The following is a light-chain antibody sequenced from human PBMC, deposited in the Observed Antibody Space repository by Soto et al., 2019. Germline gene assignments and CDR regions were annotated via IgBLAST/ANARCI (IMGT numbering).Light chain of an antibody. CDR1: SRDVGAYNY. Sequence: QSVLIQPASVSGSPGQSITISCTGTSRDVGAYNYVSWYQQHPGKAPKLMVYDVTNRPSGVSDRFSGSKSGNTASLTISGLQAEDEADYFCSSHSNITPYVFGTGTKVTVL. CDR2: DVT. V-gene: IGLV2-14*01. J-gene: IGLJ1*01. CDR3: SSHSNITPYV.